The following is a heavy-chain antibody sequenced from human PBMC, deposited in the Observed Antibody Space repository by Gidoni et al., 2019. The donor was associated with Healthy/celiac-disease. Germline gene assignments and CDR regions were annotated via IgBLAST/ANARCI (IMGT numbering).Heavy chain of an antibody. CDR2: IWYDGSNK. Sequence: QVQLVESGGGVVQPGRSLRLSCAASGFTFSSYGMHWVRQAPGKGLEWVAVIWYDGSNKYYADSVKVRFTISRDNSKNTLYLQMNSLRAEDTAVYYCARASVVVTAIATFDYWGQGTLVTVSS. V-gene: IGHV3-33*01. CDR3: ARASVVVTAIATFDY. CDR1: GFTFSSYG. D-gene: IGHD2-21*02. J-gene: IGHJ4*02.